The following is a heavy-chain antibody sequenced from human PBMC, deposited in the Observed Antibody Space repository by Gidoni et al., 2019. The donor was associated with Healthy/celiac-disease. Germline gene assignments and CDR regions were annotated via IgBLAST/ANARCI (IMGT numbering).Heavy chain of an antibody. CDR3: AKDYGYQGASLLRYFDY. Sequence: EVQLVESGGGLVQPGGSLRLSCAASGFTLSSYAMSWVRQAPGKGLEWVSAISGSGGSTYYADSVKGRFTISRDNSKNTLYLQMNSLRAEDTAVYYCAKDYGYQGASLLRYFDYWGQGTLVTVSS. V-gene: IGHV3-23*04. D-gene: IGHD5-18*01. CDR2: ISGSGGST. CDR1: GFTLSSYA. J-gene: IGHJ4*02.